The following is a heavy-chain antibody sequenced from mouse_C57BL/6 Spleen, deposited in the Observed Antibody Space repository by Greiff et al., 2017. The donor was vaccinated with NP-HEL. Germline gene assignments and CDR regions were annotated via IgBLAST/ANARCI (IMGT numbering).Heavy chain of an antibody. Sequence: QVQLQQSGAELVKPGASVKISCKASGYAFSSYWMNWVKQRPGKGLEWIGQIYPGDGDTNYNGKFKGKATLTADKSSSTAYMQLSSLTSEDSAVYFCYYGSRYDYAMDYWGQGTSVTVSS. CDR3: YYGSRYDYAMDY. CDR1: GYAFSSYW. J-gene: IGHJ4*01. V-gene: IGHV1-80*01. D-gene: IGHD1-1*01. CDR2: IYPGDGDT.